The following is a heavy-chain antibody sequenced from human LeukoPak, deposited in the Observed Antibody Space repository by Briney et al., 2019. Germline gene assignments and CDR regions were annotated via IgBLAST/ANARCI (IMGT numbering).Heavy chain of an antibody. V-gene: IGHV4-30-2*01. D-gene: IGHD6-6*01. Sequence: SETLSLTCAVSGGSISSGGYSWSWIRQPPGKGLEWIGYIYHSGSTYYNPSLKSRVTVSVDRSKNQFSLKLSSVTAADTAVYYCARTSIAARRANAFDIWGQGTMVTVSS. CDR1: GGSISSGGYS. CDR3: ARTSIAARRANAFDI. CDR2: IYHSGST. J-gene: IGHJ3*02.